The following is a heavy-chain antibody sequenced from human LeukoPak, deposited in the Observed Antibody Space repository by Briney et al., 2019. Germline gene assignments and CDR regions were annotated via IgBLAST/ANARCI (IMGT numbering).Heavy chain of an antibody. V-gene: IGHV4-59*08. CDR1: GGSMRSYY. Sequence: SETLSFTCTVSGGSMRSYYWSWIRQSSGKGLEWIGYIYYSGNTAYNPSLKGRVTISIDTPKNQFSLRLSSVTAADTALYFCARHEDCGGNSCSTGRWFDPWGQGTLVTVSS. CDR3: ARHEDCGGNSCSTGRWFDP. J-gene: IGHJ5*02. D-gene: IGHD2-21*02. CDR2: IYYSGNT.